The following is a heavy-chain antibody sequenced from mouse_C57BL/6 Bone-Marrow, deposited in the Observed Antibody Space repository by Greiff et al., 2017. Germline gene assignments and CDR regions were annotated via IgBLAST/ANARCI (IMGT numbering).Heavy chain of an antibody. CDR1: GFSLTRSG. J-gene: IGHJ4*01. Sequence: QVQLQPSGPGLVAPSQSLSITCTVSGFSLTRSGVDWVRQPPGKGLEWLGVIWGGGRTNYNSALMSRLSISKDHSKSQVVLKMNSRQTDDTAMYYCAKRGYGSSYAMDYWGQGTSVTGSS. CDR2: IWGGGRT. V-gene: IGHV2-9*01. D-gene: IGHD1-1*01. CDR3: AKRGYGSSYAMDY.